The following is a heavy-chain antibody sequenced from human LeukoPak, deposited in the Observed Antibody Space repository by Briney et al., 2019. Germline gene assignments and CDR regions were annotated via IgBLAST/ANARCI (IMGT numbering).Heavy chain of an antibody. CDR1: GYTFTSYG. Sequence: WASVKVSCKASGYTFTSYGTSWVRQAPGQGLEWMGWITAYNGNTNYAQKPQGRATMTTDTSTSTAYMELRSLRSDDTAVYYCARVPLSEWELPQPADYWGQGTLVTVSS. J-gene: IGHJ4*02. V-gene: IGHV1-18*01. D-gene: IGHD1-26*01. CDR2: ITAYNGNT. CDR3: ARVPLSEWELPQPADY.